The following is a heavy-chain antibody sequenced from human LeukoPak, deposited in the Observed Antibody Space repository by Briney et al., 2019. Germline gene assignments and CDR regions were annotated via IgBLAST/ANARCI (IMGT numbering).Heavy chain of an antibody. J-gene: IGHJ4*02. Sequence: ASVKVSCKASGYTFTSYVISWVRQAPGQGLEWMGWISAYSGDTNYAQNLQGRVTMTTDTSTATTYMELRSLRSDDTAVYYCARSYYDSTGPDYWGQGTLVTVSS. CDR3: ARSYYDSTGPDY. V-gene: IGHV1-18*01. D-gene: IGHD3-22*01. CDR1: GYTFTSYV. CDR2: ISAYSGDT.